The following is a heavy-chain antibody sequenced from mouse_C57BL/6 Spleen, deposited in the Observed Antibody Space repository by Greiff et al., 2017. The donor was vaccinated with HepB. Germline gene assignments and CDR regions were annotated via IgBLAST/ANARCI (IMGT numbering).Heavy chain of an antibody. CDR2: IYPSDSET. CDR3: ARGEPSFTTVNWGGFAY. J-gene: IGHJ3*01. CDR1: GYTFTSYW. D-gene: IGHD1-1*01. V-gene: IGHV1-61*01. Sequence: QVQLQQPGAELVRPGSSVKLSCKASGYTFTSYWMDWVKQRPGQGLEWIGNIYPSDSETHYNQKFKDKATLTVDKSSSTAYMQLSSLTSEDSAVYYCARGEPSFTTVNWGGFAYWGQGTLVTVSA.